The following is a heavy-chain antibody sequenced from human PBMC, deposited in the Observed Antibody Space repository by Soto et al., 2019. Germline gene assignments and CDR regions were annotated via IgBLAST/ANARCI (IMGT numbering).Heavy chain of an antibody. CDR1: GDTVTSDY. CDR3: ARHHDS. V-gene: IGHV4-59*08. Sequence: SETLSLTCSVSGDTVTSDYRNWIRQPPGKRLEWIGYVSHSKSTNYNPSLKSRVTISVDTSKNQFSLKLSSVTDADTAVYYCARHHDSWGQGTLVTVSS. CDR2: VSHSKST. J-gene: IGHJ4*02.